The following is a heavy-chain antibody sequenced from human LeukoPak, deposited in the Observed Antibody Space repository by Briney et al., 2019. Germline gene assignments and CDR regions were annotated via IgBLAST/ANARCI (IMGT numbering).Heavy chain of an antibody. J-gene: IGHJ6*03. D-gene: IGHD3-16*02. V-gene: IGHV3-7*01. CDR3: ARDRLVTFGGVIVIPYYYYYYMDV. CDR1: GFTFRSYW. Sequence: GGSLRLSCAASGFTFRSYWMDWVRQAPGKGLEWVANIKQDGSEKYYVDSVKGRFTISRDNAKNSLYLQMNSLRAEDTAVYYCARDRLVTFGGVIVIPYYYYYYMDVWGKGTTVTISS. CDR2: IKQDGSEK.